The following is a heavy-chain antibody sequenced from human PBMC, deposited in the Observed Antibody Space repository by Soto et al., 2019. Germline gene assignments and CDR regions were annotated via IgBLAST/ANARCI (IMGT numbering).Heavy chain of an antibody. D-gene: IGHD1-26*01. V-gene: IGHV3-30*18. CDR2: ISYDGGNK. CDR3: AKVGVALALDY. J-gene: IGHJ4*02. CDR1: GLTFSSYA. Sequence: QVQLVESGGGVVQPGRSLRLSCASSGLTFSSYAMHWVRQAPGKGLEWVAVISYDGGNKYYIDSVKGRFTISRDNSKNTLFLQMNSLRFEDTAVYYCAKVGVALALDYWGQGTPVTVSS.